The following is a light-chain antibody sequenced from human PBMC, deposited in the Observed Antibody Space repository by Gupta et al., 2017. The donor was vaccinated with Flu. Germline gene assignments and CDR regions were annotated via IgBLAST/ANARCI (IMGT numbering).Light chain of an antibody. V-gene: IGKV2-28*01. J-gene: IGKJ1*01. Sequence: DVVLTQSPLSLPVTPGEPASIFCRSSQSLLHKNGNNHLDWYLKKPGQSPQLLIYMTSNRAPGVPDRFSGSGSGTDFTLKISRVEAADVGVYYCMQGLQIPRTFGQGTKVELK. CDR1: QSLLHKNGNNH. CDR2: MTS. CDR3: MQGLQIPRT.